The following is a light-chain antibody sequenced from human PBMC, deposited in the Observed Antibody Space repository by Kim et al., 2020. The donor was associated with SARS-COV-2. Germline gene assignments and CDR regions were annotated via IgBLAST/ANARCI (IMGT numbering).Light chain of an antibody. CDR1: SSDVGGYNY. CDR3: CSYAGSYTFVV. J-gene: IGLJ2*01. Sequence: QSVTISCNGISSDVGGYNYVSWYQQHPGKAPKVMIYDVTKRPSGVPDRFSGSKSGNTASLTISGLQAEDEADYYCCSYAGSYTFVVFGGGTQLTVL. V-gene: IGLV2-11*01. CDR2: DVT.